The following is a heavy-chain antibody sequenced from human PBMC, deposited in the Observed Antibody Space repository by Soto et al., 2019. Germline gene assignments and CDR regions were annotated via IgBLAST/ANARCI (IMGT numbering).Heavy chain of an antibody. CDR2: IIPIFGTA. CDR3: ASNVLMVYAIDYFDY. CDR1: GGTFSSYA. V-gene: IGHV1-69*13. J-gene: IGHJ4*02. D-gene: IGHD2-8*01. Sequence: WASVKVSCKASGGTFSSYAISWVRQAPGQGLEWMGGIIPIFGTANYAQKFQGRVTITADESTSTAYMELSSLRSEDTAVYYCASNVLMVYAIDYFDYWGQGTLVTVSS.